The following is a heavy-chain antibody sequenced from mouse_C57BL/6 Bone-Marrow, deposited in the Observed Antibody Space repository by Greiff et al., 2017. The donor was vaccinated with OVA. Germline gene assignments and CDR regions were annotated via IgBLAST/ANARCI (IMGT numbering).Heavy chain of an antibody. J-gene: IGHJ4*01. V-gene: IGHV5-12*01. Sequence: EVKLMESGGGLVQPGGSLKLSCAASGFTFSDYYMYWVRQTPEKRLEWVAYISNGGGSTYYPDTVKGRFTISRDNAKNTLYLQMSRLKSEDTAMYYCARQGISWGQGTSVTVSS. CDR2: ISNGGGST. CDR3: ARQGIS. CDR1: GFTFSDYY.